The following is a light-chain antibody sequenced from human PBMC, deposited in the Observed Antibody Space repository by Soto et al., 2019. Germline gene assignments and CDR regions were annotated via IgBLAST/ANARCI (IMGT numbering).Light chain of an antibody. Sequence: DIQMTQSPASLSTSVGDRVTITCRASQTIDNFVNWYQQKPGKAPQLLIYAASRTQSGVPSRFSGGGSGTDFTLTISSLQPEDFATYYCQQTYRTVSFGQGTNLEI. CDR1: QTIDNF. V-gene: IGKV1-39*01. J-gene: IGKJ2*03. CDR2: AAS. CDR3: QQTYRTVS.